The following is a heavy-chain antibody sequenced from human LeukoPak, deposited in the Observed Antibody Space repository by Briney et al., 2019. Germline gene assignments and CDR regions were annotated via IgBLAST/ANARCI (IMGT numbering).Heavy chain of an antibody. CDR1: GFTFSRYW. CDR2: MRQDGSEK. Sequence: TGGSLRLSCAASGFTFSRYWMSWVRQVPRKGLEWVANMRQDGSEKYYVDSVKGRFTISRDNAKNSLYLQMNSLRAEDTAVYYCARDKGDYDTSGSLFVFGGQGTLVTVSS. D-gene: IGHD3-22*01. J-gene: IGHJ4*02. CDR3: ARDKGDYDTSGSLFVF. V-gene: IGHV3-7*03.